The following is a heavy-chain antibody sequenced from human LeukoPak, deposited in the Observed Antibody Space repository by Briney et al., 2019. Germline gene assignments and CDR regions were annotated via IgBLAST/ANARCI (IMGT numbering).Heavy chain of an antibody. D-gene: IGHD3-22*01. CDR3: ASDSSGYAFDI. CDR2: IYYSGST. CDR1: GGSISSYY. V-gene: IGHV4-59*08. Sequence: SETLSLTCTVSGGSISSYYWIWIRQPPGKGLEWIGYIYYSGSTNHNPSLKSRVTISVDTSKNQFSLKLSSVTAADTAVYFCASDSSGYAFDIWGQGTMVTVSS. J-gene: IGHJ3*02.